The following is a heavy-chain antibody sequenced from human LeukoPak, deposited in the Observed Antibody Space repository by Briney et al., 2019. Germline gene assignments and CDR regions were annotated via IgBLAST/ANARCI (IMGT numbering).Heavy chain of an antibody. V-gene: IGHV3-23*01. CDR1: GFTFSSYA. CDR3: AKDPSRSSSWYGNWFDP. Sequence: GGSLRLSCSPSGFTFSSYAMSWVRQAPGKGLEWVSAISGSGGSTYYADSVKGRFTISRDNSKNTLYLQMNSLRAEDTAVYYRAKDPSRSSSWYGNWFDPWGQGTLVTVSS. CDR2: ISGSGGST. J-gene: IGHJ5*02. D-gene: IGHD6-13*01.